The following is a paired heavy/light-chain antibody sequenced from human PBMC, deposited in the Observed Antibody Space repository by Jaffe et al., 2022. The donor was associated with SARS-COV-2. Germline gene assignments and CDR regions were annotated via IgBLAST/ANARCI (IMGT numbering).Light chain of an antibody. V-gene: IGKV2-30*01. J-gene: IGKJ2*01. Sequence: DVVMTQSPLSLPATLGQPASISCRSSQSLVYKDGNTYLNWFQQRPGQSPRRLIYQVSNRDSGVPDRFSGSGSGSDFTLKISRVETEDVGVYYCMQATQWPYTFGQGTKLEIK. CDR2: QVS. CDR3: MQATQWPYT. CDR1: QSLVYKDGNTY.
Heavy chain of an antibody. CDR1: GFPFSTYW. CDR2: IKQDGNEK. Sequence: EVQVVESGGGLVQPGGSLRLSCAASGFPFSTYWMTWVRQAPGRGLEWVANIKQDGNEKQYSDSVKGRFTISRDNAKSSLYIQMNSLRAEDTAVYYCARDDCSSRMSECNWGAFDIWGQGTMVIVSS. D-gene: IGHD2-2*01. J-gene: IGHJ3*02. V-gene: IGHV3-7*01. CDR3: ARDDCSSRMSECNWGAFDI.